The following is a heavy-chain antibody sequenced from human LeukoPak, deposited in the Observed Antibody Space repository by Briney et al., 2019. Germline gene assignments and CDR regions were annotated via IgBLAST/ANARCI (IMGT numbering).Heavy chain of an antibody. V-gene: IGHV1-8*01. CDR2: MNPNSGNT. CDR1: GYTFTSYD. Sequence: ASVKVSCKASGYTFTSYDINWVRQATGQGLEWMGWMNPNSGNTGYAQEFQGRVTMTRNTSISTAYMELSSLRSEDTAVYYCATLGSYYYDSSGYQMPNSYWGQGTLVTVSS. D-gene: IGHD3-22*01. J-gene: IGHJ4*02. CDR3: ATLGSYYYDSSGYQMPNSY.